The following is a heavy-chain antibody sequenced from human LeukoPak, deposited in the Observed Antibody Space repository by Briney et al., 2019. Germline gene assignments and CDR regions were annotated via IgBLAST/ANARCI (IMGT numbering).Heavy chain of an antibody. Sequence: SETLSLTCTVSGGSISSYYWNWIRQPLGKGLEWIGYIYYSGSTNYNPSLKSRVTISVDTSKNQFSLKLSSVTAADTAVYYCARVNSSGWYSKAWFDPWGQGTLVTVSS. CDR3: ARVNSSGWYSKAWFDP. CDR1: GGSISSYY. D-gene: IGHD6-19*01. V-gene: IGHV4-59*01. J-gene: IGHJ5*02. CDR2: IYYSGST.